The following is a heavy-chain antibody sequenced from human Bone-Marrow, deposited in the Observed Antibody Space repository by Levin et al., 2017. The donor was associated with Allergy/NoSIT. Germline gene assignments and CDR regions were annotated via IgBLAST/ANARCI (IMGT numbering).Heavy chain of an antibody. J-gene: IGHJ4*02. CDR1: GFTFSSYG. Sequence: SCAASGFTFSSYGMHWVRQAPGKGLEWVAVIWYDGSNKYYADSVKGRFTISRDNSKNTLYLQMNSLRAEDTAVHYCARASVAAFDYWGQGTLVTVSS. CDR3: ARASVAAFDY. V-gene: IGHV3-33*01. D-gene: IGHD6-19*01. CDR2: IWYDGSNK.